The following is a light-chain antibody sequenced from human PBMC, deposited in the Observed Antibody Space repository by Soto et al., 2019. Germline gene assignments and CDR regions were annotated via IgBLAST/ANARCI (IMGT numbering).Light chain of an antibody. J-gene: IGKJ4*01. Sequence: MVSQSPCTLSLSPGERATLSCRASQSVSSSYLAWYQQKPGQAPRLLIYGASSRATGIPDRFSGSGSGTDFTLTISRLEPEDFAVYYCQQYGSSPLTFGGGTKVDIK. CDR2: GAS. CDR1: QSVSSSY. CDR3: QQYGSSPLT. V-gene: IGKV3-20*01.